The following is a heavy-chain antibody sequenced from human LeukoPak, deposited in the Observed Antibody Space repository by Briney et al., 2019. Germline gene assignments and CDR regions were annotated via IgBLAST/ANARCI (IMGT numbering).Heavy chain of an antibody. Sequence: GGSLRLSCEASFLTFSAYGMHWVRQAPGKGLEWVAFISSDETDRYYADSVKGRFFISRDNSKKTLFLQMDSLRLEDTAVYYCAQDPYCGNDCIHFDPWGQGTLVTVSS. D-gene: IGHD2-21*02. CDR1: FLTFSAYG. CDR2: ISSDETDR. CDR3: AQDPYCGNDCIHFDP. V-gene: IGHV3-30*18. J-gene: IGHJ5*02.